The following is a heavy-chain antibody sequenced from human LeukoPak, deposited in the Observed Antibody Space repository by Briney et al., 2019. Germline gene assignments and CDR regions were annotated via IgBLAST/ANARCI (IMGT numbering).Heavy chain of an antibody. CDR3: ARDSRYCSGGNCHLRFDY. V-gene: IGHV4-39*07. CDR2: IDYSGST. CDR1: GDSLSSSYYY. D-gene: IGHD2-15*01. Sequence: SETLSLTCTVSGDSLSSSYYYWGWIRQPPGNGLEWIGSIDYSGSTYHNPSLKSRITISVDTSKNQFSLKLSSVTAADTAVYYCARDSRYCSGGNCHLRFDYWGQGILVTVSS. J-gene: IGHJ4*02.